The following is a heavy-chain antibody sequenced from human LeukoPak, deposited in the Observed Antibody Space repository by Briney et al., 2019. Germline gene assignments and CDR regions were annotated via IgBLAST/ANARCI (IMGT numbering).Heavy chain of an antibody. D-gene: IGHD2-15*01. CDR3: ARGRLGYCSGGSCYEDFDY. Sequence: SETLSLTCTVSGGSISSGSYYWSWIRQPPGKGLEWIGYIYYSGSTNYNPSLKSRVTISVDTSKNQFSLKLSSVTAADTAVYYCARGRLGYCSGGSCYEDFDYWGQGTLVTVSS. J-gene: IGHJ4*02. V-gene: IGHV4-61*01. CDR2: IYYSGST. CDR1: GGSISSGSYY.